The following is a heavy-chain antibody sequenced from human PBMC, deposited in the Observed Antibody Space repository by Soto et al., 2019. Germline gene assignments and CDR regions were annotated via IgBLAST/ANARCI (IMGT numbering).Heavy chain of an antibody. J-gene: IGHJ4*02. CDR3: AIDHGSSGWGHYYFDY. CDR2: ISGTGGNT. CDR1: GFTFSSYG. V-gene: IGHV3-23*01. D-gene: IGHD6-19*01. Sequence: EVQLLESGGGLVQPGGSLRLSCAASGFTFSSYGMSWVRQAPGTGLEWVSAISGTGGNTYHADSVRGRFTVSRDNTKNALYLQMNSLRADDTAVYYCAIDHGSSGWGHYYFDYWGQGTLVTVSS.